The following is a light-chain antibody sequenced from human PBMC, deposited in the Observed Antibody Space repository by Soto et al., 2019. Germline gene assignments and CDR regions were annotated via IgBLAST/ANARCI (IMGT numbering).Light chain of an antibody. V-gene: IGKV3D-15*01. CDR3: QPYNSWPPLT. J-gene: IGKJ4*01. CDR2: GAS. Sequence: EIVMTQSPATLPVSPGERATLSCRASQSVTSNLAWYQQKPGQAPRLLIYGASTRATGIPARFSGSGAGTEFTLTISSLQSEDFAVYYCQPYNSWPPLTFGGGTKVEIK. CDR1: QSVTSN.